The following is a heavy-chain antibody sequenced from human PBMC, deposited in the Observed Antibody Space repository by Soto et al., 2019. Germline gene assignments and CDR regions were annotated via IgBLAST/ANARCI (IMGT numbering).Heavy chain of an antibody. CDR1: GGTFSSYA. CDR3: ASQLTGDYYYYGMDV. V-gene: IGHV1-69*13. CDR2: IIPIFGTA. D-gene: IGHD7-27*01. J-gene: IGHJ6*02. Sequence: SVKVSCKASGGTFSSYAISWVRQAPGQGLEWMGGIIPIFGTADYAQKFQGRVTITADESTSTAYMELSSLGSEDTAVYYCASQLTGDYYYYGMDVWGQGTTVTSP.